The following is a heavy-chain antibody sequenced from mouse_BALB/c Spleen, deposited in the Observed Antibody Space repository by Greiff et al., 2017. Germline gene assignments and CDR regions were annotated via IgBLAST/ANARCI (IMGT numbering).Heavy chain of an antibody. CDR2: INPSNGRT. J-gene: IGHJ2*01. V-gene: IGHV1S81*02. CDR1: GYTFTSYW. CDR3: AKEGITTVVAPNYFDY. D-gene: IGHD1-1*01. Sequence: VQLQQPGAELVKPGASVKLSCKASGYTFTSYWMHWVKQRPGQGLEWIGEINPSNGRTNYNEKFKSKATLTVDKSSSTAYMQLSSLTSEDSAVYYCAKEGITTVVAPNYFDYWGQGTTLTVSS.